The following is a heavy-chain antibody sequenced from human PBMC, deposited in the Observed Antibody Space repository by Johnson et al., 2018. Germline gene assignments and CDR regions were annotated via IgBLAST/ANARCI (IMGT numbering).Heavy chain of an antibody. Sequence: QVQLVESGGGVVQPGRSLRLSCAASGFTFSSYGMHWVRQAPGKGLEWVAVISYDGSNKYYADSVKGRFTISRDNSKNTLYLQMNSLRAEDTAVYYCVKDVNSGSYDGNFQHWGQGTLVTVSS. V-gene: IGHV3-30*18. J-gene: IGHJ1*01. CDR1: GFTFSSYG. D-gene: IGHD1-26*01. CDR2: ISYDGSNK. CDR3: VKDVNSGSYDGNFQH.